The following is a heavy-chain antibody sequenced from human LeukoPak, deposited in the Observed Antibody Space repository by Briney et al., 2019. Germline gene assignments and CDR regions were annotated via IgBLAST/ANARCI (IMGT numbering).Heavy chain of an antibody. J-gene: IGHJ4*02. CDR1: GFTFSSYA. V-gene: IGHV3-30*04. Sequence: GRSLRLSCAASGFTFSSYAMHWVRQAPGKGLEWVAVISYDGSNKYYADSVKGRFTISRDNSKNTLYLQVNSLRAEDTAVYYCARAERGYSGYLYFDYWGQGTLVTVSS. D-gene: IGHD5-12*01. CDR3: ARAERGYSGYLYFDY. CDR2: ISYDGSNK.